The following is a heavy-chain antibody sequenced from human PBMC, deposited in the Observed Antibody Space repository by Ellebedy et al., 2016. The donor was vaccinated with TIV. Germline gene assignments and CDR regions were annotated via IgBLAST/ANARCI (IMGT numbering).Heavy chain of an antibody. J-gene: IGHJ4*02. D-gene: IGHD6-19*01. CDR1: GYTFTSYG. Sequence: AASVKVSCKASGYTFTSYGISWVRQAPGQGLEWMGWISAYNGNTNYAQKLQGRVTMTTDTSTSTAYMELRSLRSDDTAVYYCAKSRSSGWLHTPDYWGQGTLVIVSS. V-gene: IGHV1-18*01. CDR3: AKSRSSGWLHTPDY. CDR2: ISAYNGNT.